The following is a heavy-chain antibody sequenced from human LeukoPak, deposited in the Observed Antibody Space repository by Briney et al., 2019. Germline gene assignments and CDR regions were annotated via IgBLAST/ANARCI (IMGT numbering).Heavy chain of an antibody. CDR1: GFTFSSYS. Sequence: AGGSLRLSCAASGFTFSSYSMNWVRQAPGKGLEWVSSISSSSSYIYYADSVKGRFTISRDNAKNSLYLQMNSLRAEDTAVYYCARVGEQEYFQHWGQGTLVTVSS. CDR2: ISSSSSYI. J-gene: IGHJ1*01. V-gene: IGHV3-21*01. D-gene: IGHD1/OR15-1a*01. CDR3: ARVGEQEYFQH.